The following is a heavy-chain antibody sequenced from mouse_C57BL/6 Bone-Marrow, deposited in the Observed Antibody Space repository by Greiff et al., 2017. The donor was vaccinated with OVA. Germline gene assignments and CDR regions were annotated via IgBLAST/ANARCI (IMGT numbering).Heavy chain of an antibody. D-gene: IGHD2-2*01. CDR1: GYTFTSYG. Sequence: VQGVESGAELARPGASVKLSCKASGYTFTSYGISWVKQRTGQGLEWIGEIYPRSGNTYYNEKFKGKATLTADKSSSTAYMELRSLTSEDSAVYYCARWGVTFDYWGQGTTLTVSS. CDR3: ARWGVTFDY. V-gene: IGHV1-81*01. CDR2: IYPRSGNT. J-gene: IGHJ2*01.